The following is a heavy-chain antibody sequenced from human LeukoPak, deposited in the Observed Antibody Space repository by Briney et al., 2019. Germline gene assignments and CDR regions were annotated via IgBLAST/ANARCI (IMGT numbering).Heavy chain of an antibody. CDR2: IRAYIGNT. CDR1: GYTFTSYG. J-gene: IGHJ4*02. CDR3: GITIFGGVPGHIDY. V-gene: IGHV1-18*01. D-gene: IGHD3-3*01. Sequence: EASVKVSCKASGYTFTSYGISWVRQAPGQGLEWMGWIRAYIGNTNYAQKLQGRVTMSTDTSTSTGYMELRSLRSDDAAVYYCGITIFGGVPGHIDYWGQGTLVTVSS.